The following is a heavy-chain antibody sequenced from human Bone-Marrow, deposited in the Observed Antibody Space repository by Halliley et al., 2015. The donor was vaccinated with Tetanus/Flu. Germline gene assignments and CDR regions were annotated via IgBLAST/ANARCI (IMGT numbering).Heavy chain of an antibody. D-gene: IGHD3-16*01. V-gene: IGHV4-59*01. CDR1: GDSINSYY. CDR3: ARDGDVWGSPGH. CDR2: IYHSGST. Sequence: TLSLTCTVSGDSINSYYWSWIRQPPGKGLEWIGHIYHSGSTNYNPSLKSRVTISVDTSKNQFSLRLTSVTAADTGVYYCARDGDVWGSPGHWGQGTLVTVSS. J-gene: IGHJ4*02.